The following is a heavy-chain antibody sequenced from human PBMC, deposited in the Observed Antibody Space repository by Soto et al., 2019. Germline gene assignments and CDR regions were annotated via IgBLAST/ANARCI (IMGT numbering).Heavy chain of an antibody. Sequence: EVQLVESGGGLVKPGGSLRLSCAASGFSFSNAWMNWVRQAPGKGLEWVGRIKRKIDGEATDYAGPVKGRFTVFRDDSKRALYLQMNSLKGDDTAVYYCTTVSVEGVWGQGTTVTVS. V-gene: IGHV3-15*07. CDR1: GFSFSNAW. D-gene: IGHD2-15*01. CDR2: IKRKIDGEAT. J-gene: IGHJ6*02. CDR3: TTVSVEGV.